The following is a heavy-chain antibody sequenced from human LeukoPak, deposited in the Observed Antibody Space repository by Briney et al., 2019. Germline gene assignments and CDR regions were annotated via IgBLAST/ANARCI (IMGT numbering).Heavy chain of an antibody. CDR2: INPNSGDT. J-gene: IGHJ6*03. D-gene: IGHD2-21*01. CDR1: GYTFSDYY. CDR3: ARGLLFPYYYYMDV. V-gene: IGHV1-2*02. Sequence: ASMKVSCKTSGYTFSDYYIHWIRQAPGQGLEWVGWINPNSGDTDYAQKFQGRVTVTRDTSISTAYMELGSLRSEDTAVYYCARGLLFPYYYYMDVWGKGTTVTVSS.